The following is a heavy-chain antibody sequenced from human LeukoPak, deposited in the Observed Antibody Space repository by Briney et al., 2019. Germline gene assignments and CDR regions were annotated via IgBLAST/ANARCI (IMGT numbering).Heavy chain of an antibody. CDR1: GGSISSYY. Sequence: SETLSLTCTVSGGSISSYYWSWIRQPPGKGLEWIGYIYYSGSTNYNPSLKSRVTISVDTSKNQFPLKLSSVTAADTAVYYCARAVRLDYYYDSSGYYDYWGQGTLVTVSS. D-gene: IGHD3-22*01. J-gene: IGHJ4*02. CDR3: ARAVRLDYYYDSSGYYDY. V-gene: IGHV4-59*01. CDR2: IYYSGST.